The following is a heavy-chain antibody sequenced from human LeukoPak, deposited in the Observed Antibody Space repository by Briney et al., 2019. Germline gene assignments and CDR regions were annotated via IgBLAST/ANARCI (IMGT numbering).Heavy chain of an antibody. D-gene: IGHD1-1*01. CDR1: GYTFTGYY. V-gene: IGHV1-2*04. J-gene: IGHJ5*02. CDR3: ARGLLTRSGWFDP. CDR2: VNPNSGGT. Sequence: GASVKVSCKASGYTFTGYYMHWVRQAPGQGLEWMGWVNPNSGGTNYAQKFQGWVTRTRDTSISTAYMELSRLRSDDTAVYYCARGLLTRSGWFDPWGQGTLVTVSS.